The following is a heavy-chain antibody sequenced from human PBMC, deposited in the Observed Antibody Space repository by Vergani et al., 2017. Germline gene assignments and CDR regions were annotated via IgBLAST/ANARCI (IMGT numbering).Heavy chain of an antibody. CDR1: ESSFISNE. Sequence: EVMLVQSGAEVKKPGESLKISCKYSESSFISNEIAWVRQMSGKGLQWMGNINPIDSKIAYSPSFQGQAIMSLEKSITTAYLQWRSLKASDTAIYYCTGHVPCGDGACLHFDHWGQGTQVTVSS. D-gene: IGHD2-21*01. CDR3: TGHVPCGDGACLHFDH. CDR2: INPIDSKI. V-gene: IGHV5-51*01. J-gene: IGHJ4*02.